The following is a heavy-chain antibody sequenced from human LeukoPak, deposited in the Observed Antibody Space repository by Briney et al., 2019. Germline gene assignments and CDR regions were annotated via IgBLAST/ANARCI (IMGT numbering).Heavy chain of an antibody. CDR1: RFTFNMYW. D-gene: IGHD4-23*01. J-gene: IGHJ4*02. CDR3: ARDAGYGGNSDY. Sequence: GGSLRLSCAASRFTFNMYWMTWVSQAPGKGLESVAYINKDGSDKYYVDPVRGRFTVSRDNAKNSLYLQMNSLRAEDTAVYYCARDAGYGGNSDYWGQGTLVTVSS. CDR2: INKDGSDK. V-gene: IGHV3-7*01.